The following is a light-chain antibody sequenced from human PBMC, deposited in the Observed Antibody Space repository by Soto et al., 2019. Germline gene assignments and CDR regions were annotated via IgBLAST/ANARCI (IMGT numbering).Light chain of an antibody. V-gene: IGKV1-5*01. CDR1: QSISSW. J-gene: IGKJ1*01. Sequence: DIQMTQSPSILSASVGDRVTITCRASQSISSWLAWYQQKPGKAPKLLIYDASSLESGVPSRFSGSGSATEFTLTISSLQPDDFATYYCQQYTTYPWTFGQGTKVDIK. CDR3: QQYTTYPWT. CDR2: DAS.